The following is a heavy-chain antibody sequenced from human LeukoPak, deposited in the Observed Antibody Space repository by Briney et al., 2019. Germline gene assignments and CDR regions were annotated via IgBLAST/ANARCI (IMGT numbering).Heavy chain of an antibody. Sequence: PSETLSLTCTVSGGSISSGDYYWSWIRQPPGKGLGWIGYIYYSGSTYYNPSLKSRVTISVDTSKNQFSLKLSSVTAADTAVYYCTRGPMTTRTWGYWGQGTLVTVSS. J-gene: IGHJ4*02. CDR2: IYYSGST. V-gene: IGHV4-30-4*01. D-gene: IGHD4-11*01. CDR1: GGSISSGDYY. CDR3: TRGPMTTRTWGY.